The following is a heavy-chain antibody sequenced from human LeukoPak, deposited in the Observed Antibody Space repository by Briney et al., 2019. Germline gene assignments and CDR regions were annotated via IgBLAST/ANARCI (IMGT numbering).Heavy chain of an antibody. J-gene: IGHJ6*02. V-gene: IGHV3-7*01. CDR3: ARDTSAWRYGMDV. D-gene: IGHD6-19*01. CDR1: GLTFNIAW. CDR2: IKQDGSEK. Sequence: GGSLRLSCATSGLTFNIAWMTWVRQAPGKGLEWVAIIKQDGSEKDYVDSVTGRFTISRDNAKNSLYLQMNSLRDEDTAVYYCARDTSAWRYGMDVWGQGTAVTVSS.